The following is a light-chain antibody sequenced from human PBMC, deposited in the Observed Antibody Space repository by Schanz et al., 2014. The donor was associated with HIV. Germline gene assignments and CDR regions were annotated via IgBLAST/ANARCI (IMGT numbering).Light chain of an antibody. CDR1: QSVSSSY. Sequence: EIVLTQFPGTLSLSPGERVTLSCRASQSVSSSYLAWYQQKPGQAPRLLIYSASNRATGIPARFSGSGSGTDFTLTTSRLEPEDFAVYYCQQRSNFLTFGGGTKVEIK. CDR3: QQRSNFLT. CDR2: SAS. J-gene: IGKJ4*01. V-gene: IGKV3D-20*02.